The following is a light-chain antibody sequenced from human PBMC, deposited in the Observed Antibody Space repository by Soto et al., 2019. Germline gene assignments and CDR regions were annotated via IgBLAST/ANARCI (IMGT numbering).Light chain of an antibody. V-gene: IGLV2-14*01. CDR1: SSDVGGYNY. CDR2: DVS. CDR3: SSYTSSSTPKV. Sequence: QSALTQPASVSGSPGQSITISCTETSSDVGGYNYVSWYQQHPGKAPKLMIYDVSNRPSGVSNRFSGSKSGNTASLTISGLQAEDEADYYCSSYTSSSTPKVFGTGTKVTVL. J-gene: IGLJ1*01.